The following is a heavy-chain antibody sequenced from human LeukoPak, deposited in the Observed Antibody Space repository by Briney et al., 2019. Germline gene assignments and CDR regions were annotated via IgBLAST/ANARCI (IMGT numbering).Heavy chain of an antibody. Sequence: GGSLRLSCAASGFSFSSFEMNWVRQAPGKGLEWLSTISYGGDSIHYADSVQGRFTVSRDNAKISLSLQMNSLRADDTAVYYCVRGRPRYGGSYVYYWGQGTLVTVSS. D-gene: IGHD1-26*01. V-gene: IGHV3-48*03. CDR2: ISYGGDSI. CDR3: VRGRPRYGGSYVYY. J-gene: IGHJ4*02. CDR1: GFSFSSFE.